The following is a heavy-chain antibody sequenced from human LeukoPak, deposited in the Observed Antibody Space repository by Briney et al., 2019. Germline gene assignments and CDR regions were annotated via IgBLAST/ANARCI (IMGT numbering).Heavy chain of an antibody. J-gene: IGHJ4*02. CDR3: ATQLNYYYGSGSPGIFDY. D-gene: IGHD3-10*01. Sequence: GASVKVSCKASGGTFSSYAISWVRQAPGQGLEWMGRIIPIFDTANYAQKFQGRVTITTDESTSTAYMELSSLRSEDTAVYYCATQLNYYYGSGSPGIFDYWGQGTLVTVSS. CDR2: IIPIFDTA. CDR1: GGTFSSYA. V-gene: IGHV1-69*05.